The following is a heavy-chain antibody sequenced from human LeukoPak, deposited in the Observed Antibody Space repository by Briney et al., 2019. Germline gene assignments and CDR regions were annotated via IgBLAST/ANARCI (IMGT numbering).Heavy chain of an antibody. D-gene: IGHD3-9*01. J-gene: IGHJ4*02. V-gene: IGHV3-53*05. CDR3: AKDSLTDIDY. Sequence: GGSLRLSCAASGFTVSGKYMSWVRQAPGMGLEWVSVIYTAGSTSYADSVRGRFTISRDNSENTLYLQLNSLRAEDTAVYYCAKDSLTDIDYWGQGTLVTVSS. CDR1: GFTVSGKY. CDR2: IYTAGST.